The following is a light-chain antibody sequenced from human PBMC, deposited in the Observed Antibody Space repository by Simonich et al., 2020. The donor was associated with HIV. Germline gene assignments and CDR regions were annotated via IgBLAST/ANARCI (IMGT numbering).Light chain of an antibody. V-gene: IGKV4-1*01. CDR2: LAS. J-gene: IGKJ5*01. CDR3: QQYYSTPIT. CDR1: QGVLYSSNNKNY. Sequence: DIVMTQSPDSLGVSLGERATINCKSSQGVLYSSNNKNYLAWYHQKPGQPPKLLIYLASTRESGVPDRFSGSGSGTDFTLTISSLQAEDVAVYYCQQYYSTPITFGQGTRLEIK.